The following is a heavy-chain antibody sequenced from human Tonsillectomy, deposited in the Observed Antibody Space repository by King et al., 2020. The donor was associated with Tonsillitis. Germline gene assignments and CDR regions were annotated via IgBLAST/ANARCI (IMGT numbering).Heavy chain of an antibody. CDR1: GGSFSGFY. CDR3: ARSRGDYDDNSWFDP. V-gene: IGHV4-34*01. D-gene: IGHD4-17*01. CDR2: INHSGST. Sequence: VQLQQWGAGLLKPSETLSLTCAVYGGSFSGFYWSWVRQPPGKGLEWIGEINHSGSTNYNSYSTSRVTISVDTSKNKFSLKLSYVTAADTAVYYCARSRGDYDDNSWFDPWGQGTLVTVSS. J-gene: IGHJ5*02.